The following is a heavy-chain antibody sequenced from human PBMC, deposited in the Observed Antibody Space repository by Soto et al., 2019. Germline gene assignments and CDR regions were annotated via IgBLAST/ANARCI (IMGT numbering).Heavy chain of an antibody. V-gene: IGHV4-30-2*01. D-gene: IGHD1-26*01. CDR1: GGSINSGGYS. CDR2: LYPTWTT. CDR3: AIGLITGSHYSGGLYYFDS. J-gene: IGHJ4*02. Sequence: SETLSLTCTVSGGSINSGGYSWTWSRQQRGKGMEWIGQLYPTWTTYSNPSLKSRVTISVHTSNSQFSLELSSVTAADTAVYYCAIGLITGSHYSGGLYYFDSWGQGTQVTVSS.